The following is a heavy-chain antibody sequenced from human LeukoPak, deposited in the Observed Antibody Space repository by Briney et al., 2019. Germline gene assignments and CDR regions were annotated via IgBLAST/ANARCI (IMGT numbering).Heavy chain of an antibody. D-gene: IGHD3-9*01. V-gene: IGHV3-15*01. CDR1: GGSISSYY. Sequence: ETLSLTCTVSGGSISSYYWSWIRQPPGKGLEWVGRIKSKTDGGTTDYAAPVKGRFTISRDDSKNTLYLQMNSLKTEDTAVYYCTTGYYDILTGYVDYWGQGTLVTVSS. CDR3: TTGYYDILTGYVDY. CDR2: IKSKTDGGTT. J-gene: IGHJ4*02.